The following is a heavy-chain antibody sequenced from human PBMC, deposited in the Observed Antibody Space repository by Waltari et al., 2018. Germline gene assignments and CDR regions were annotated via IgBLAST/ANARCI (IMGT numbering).Heavy chain of an antibody. D-gene: IGHD3-3*01. CDR2: ISFDGRDK. Sequence: QVQLVESGGGGFQPGRSLRLSCAASGFTFRSYGMHWVRQAPGKGLECVAVISFDGRDKKYADSVKGRCTISRDNSDNTLYVQLDSLRPEDTAMYFCAKAFRSEAEFDYWGQGTPVTVSS. J-gene: IGHJ4*02. V-gene: IGHV3-30*18. CDR3: AKAFRSEAEFDY. CDR1: GFTFRSYG.